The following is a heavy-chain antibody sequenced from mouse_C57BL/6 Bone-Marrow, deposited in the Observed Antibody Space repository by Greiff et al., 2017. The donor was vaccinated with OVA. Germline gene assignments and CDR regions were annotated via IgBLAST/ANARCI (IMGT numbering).Heavy chain of an antibody. V-gene: IGHV5-12*01. CDR1: GFTFSDYY. CDR3: ARPAYYSNYGAY. CDR2: ISNGGGST. D-gene: IGHD2-5*01. Sequence: EVQGVESGGGLVQPGGSLKLSCAASGFTFSDYYMYWVRQTPEKRLEWVAYISNGGGSTYYPDTVKGRFTISRDNAKNTLYLQMSRLKSEDTAMYYCARPAYYSNYGAYWGQGTLVTVSA. J-gene: IGHJ3*01.